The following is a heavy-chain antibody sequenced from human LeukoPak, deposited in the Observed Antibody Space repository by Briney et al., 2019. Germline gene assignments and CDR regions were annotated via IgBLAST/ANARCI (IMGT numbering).Heavy chain of an antibody. CDR1: GGSISSRNYY. CDR3: ARQDIVATASPIDY. J-gene: IGHJ4*02. V-gene: IGHV4-39*01. D-gene: IGHD5-12*01. Sequence: PSETLSLTCAVSGGSISSRNYYWGWIRQPPGKGLEWIASIYYSGSTNYRPSLKSRVTISVDTPKNQISLKLSSVTAADTAVYYCARQDIVATASPIDYWGQGTLVTVSS. CDR2: IYYSGST.